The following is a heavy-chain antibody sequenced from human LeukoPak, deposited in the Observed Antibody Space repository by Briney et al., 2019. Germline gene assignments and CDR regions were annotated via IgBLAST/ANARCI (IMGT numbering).Heavy chain of an antibody. CDR1: GYSFTSYW. D-gene: IGHD2-2*01. Sequence: GESLKISCKGSGYSFTSYWIAWVRQMPGKGLEWMGIIYPGDSDTRYSPSFQGQVTISAGKSISTAYLQWSSLKASDTAMYYCARKGYCSSTRCYYGMDVWGKGTTVTVSS. J-gene: IGHJ6*04. V-gene: IGHV5-51*01. CDR2: IYPGDSDT. CDR3: ARKGYCSSTRCYYGMDV.